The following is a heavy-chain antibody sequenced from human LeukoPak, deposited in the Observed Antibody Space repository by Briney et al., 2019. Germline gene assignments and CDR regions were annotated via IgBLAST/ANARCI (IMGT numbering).Heavy chain of an antibody. CDR1: GFTFSSYS. D-gene: IGHD3-10*01. V-gene: IGHV3-48*02. CDR2: ISSSSSTI. CDR3: ARAPSRSYYYYDYMGV. J-gene: IGHJ6*03. Sequence: GGSLRLSCAASGFTFSSYSMNWVRQAPGKGLEWVSYISSSSSTIYYADSVKGRFTISRDNAKNSLYLQMNSLRDEDTAVYYCARAPSRSYYYYDYMGVWGKGTTVTVSS.